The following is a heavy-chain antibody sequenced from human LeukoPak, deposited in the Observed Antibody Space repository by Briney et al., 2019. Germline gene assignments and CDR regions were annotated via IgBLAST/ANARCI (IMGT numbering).Heavy chain of an antibody. CDR2: IYYSGRT. CDR3: ARPIVVVVAATGPGDAFDI. V-gene: IGHV4-39*01. D-gene: IGHD2-15*01. Sequence: SETLSLTCTVSGGSISSSSYYWGWIRQPPGKGLVWNGSIYYSGRTYYNPSLKSRVTISEDTSKNQFSLKLSSVTAADTAVYYCARPIVVVVAATGPGDAFDIWGQGTMVTVSS. CDR1: GGSISSSSYY. J-gene: IGHJ3*02.